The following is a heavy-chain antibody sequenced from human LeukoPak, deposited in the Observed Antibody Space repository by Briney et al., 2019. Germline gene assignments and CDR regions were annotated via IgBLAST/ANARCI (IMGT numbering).Heavy chain of an antibody. D-gene: IGHD6-19*01. CDR3: ARLFAGVGPIAVAATRDY. J-gene: IGHJ4*02. CDR1: GFTFSSYW. Sequence: GGSLRLSCAASGFTFSSYWMSWVRQAPGKGLEWVANIKQDGSEKYYVDSVKGRFTISRDNAKNSLYLQMNSLRAEDTAVYYCARLFAGVGPIAVAATRDYWGQGTLVTVSS. CDR2: IKQDGSEK. V-gene: IGHV3-7*02.